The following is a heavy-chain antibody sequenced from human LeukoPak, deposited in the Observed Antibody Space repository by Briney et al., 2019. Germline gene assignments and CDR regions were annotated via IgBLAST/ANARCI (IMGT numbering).Heavy chain of an antibody. Sequence: GGSLRLSCAASGFTFSSYWMHWVRQAPGKGLVWVSRINSDGSSTSYADSVKGRFTISRDNAKNTLYLQMNSLRAEDTAVYYCARRKIYDFWSGYLQYYFDYWGQGTLVTVSS. CDR3: ARRKIYDFWSGYLQYYFDY. J-gene: IGHJ4*02. V-gene: IGHV3-74*01. CDR2: INSDGSST. D-gene: IGHD3-3*01. CDR1: GFTFSSYW.